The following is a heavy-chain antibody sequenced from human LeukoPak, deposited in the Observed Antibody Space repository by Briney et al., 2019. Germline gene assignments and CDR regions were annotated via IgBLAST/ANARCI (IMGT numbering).Heavy chain of an antibody. CDR3: ARGYYDSSGYAPYYYYYYYMDV. V-gene: IGHV1-18*01. CDR2: ISAYNGNT. J-gene: IGHJ6*03. D-gene: IGHD3-22*01. Sequence: GASVKVSCKASGYTFTSYGISWVRQAPGQGLEWMGWISAYNGNTNYAQKLQGRVTMTTDTSTSTAYMELRSLRSDDTAVYYCARGYYDSSGYAPYYYYYYYMDVRGKGTTVTVSS. CDR1: GYTFTSYG.